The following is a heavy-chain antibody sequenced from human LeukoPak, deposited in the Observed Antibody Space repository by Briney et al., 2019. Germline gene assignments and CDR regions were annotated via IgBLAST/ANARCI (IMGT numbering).Heavy chain of an antibody. CDR3: ARDKKLRYFDWSRLDAFDI. CDR1: GYTFTSYG. CDR2: NSTYNGNT. Sequence: WASVKVSCKASGYTFTSYGISLVRLAPGQGLEWMGWNSTYNGNTNYAQKLQGRVTMTTDTSTSTAYMELRSLRSDDTAVYYCARDKKLRYFDWSRLDAFDIWGQGTMVTVSS. J-gene: IGHJ3*02. D-gene: IGHD3-9*01. V-gene: IGHV1-18*01.